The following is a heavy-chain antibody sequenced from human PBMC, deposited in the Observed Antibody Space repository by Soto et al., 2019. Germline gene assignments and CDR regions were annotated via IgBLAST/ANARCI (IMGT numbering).Heavy chain of an antibody. CDR1: GYSFSSYW. CDR3: ARQMTTVTPAFAI. V-gene: IGHV5-51*01. Sequence: PGESLKISCKGSGYSFSSYWIGWVRQMPGKGLEWMGIIYPGDSDTRYSPSFQGQVTISADKSISTAYLQWSSLKASDTAMYYCARQMTTVTPAFAIWGQGTMVTVSS. J-gene: IGHJ3*02. CDR2: IYPGDSDT. D-gene: IGHD4-17*01.